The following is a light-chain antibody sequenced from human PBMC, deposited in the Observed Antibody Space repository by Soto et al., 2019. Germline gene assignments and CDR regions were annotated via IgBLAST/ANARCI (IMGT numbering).Light chain of an antibody. Sequence: QSALTQPPSASGSPGQSVAISCTGTSSDVGGYNYVSWYQQHPGKAPKLMIYEVNKRPSGVPDRFSGSKSGNTASLTVSGLQAEDEADYYCAAWDASLNGLVFGGGTKLTVL. CDR1: SSDVGGYNY. J-gene: IGLJ3*02. CDR2: EVN. V-gene: IGLV2-8*01. CDR3: AAWDASLNGLV.